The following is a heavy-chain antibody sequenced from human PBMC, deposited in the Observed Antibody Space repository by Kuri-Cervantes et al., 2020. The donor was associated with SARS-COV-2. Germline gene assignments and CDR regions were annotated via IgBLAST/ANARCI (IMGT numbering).Heavy chain of an antibody. CDR3: ARGYPLYCGGDCGGNWFDP. V-gene: IGHV3-48*03. CDR1: GFTFSSYE. D-gene: IGHD2-21*02. CDR2: ISSSGSTI. Sequence: GESLKISCAASGFTFSSYEMNWVRQAPGKGLEWVSYISSSGSTIYYADSVKGRFTISRDNAKNSLYLQMNSLRAEDTAVYYCARGYPLYCGGDCGGNWFDPWGQGTLVTASS. J-gene: IGHJ5*02.